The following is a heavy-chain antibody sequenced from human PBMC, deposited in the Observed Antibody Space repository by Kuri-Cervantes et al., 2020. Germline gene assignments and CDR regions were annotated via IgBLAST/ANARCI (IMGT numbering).Heavy chain of an antibody. CDR1: GYPFTGYY. CDR2: INPNSGGT. Sequence: ATVKVSCKASGYPFTGYYMHWVRQAPGHGLEWMGWINPNSGGTNYAQKFQGRVTMTRDTSISTAYMELSGLRSDDTAMYYCAREDCSGGSCYSGGELLYGMDVWGRGPAVTVSS. J-gene: IGHJ6*02. D-gene: IGHD2-15*01. V-gene: IGHV1-2*02. CDR3: AREDCSGGSCYSGGELLYGMDV.